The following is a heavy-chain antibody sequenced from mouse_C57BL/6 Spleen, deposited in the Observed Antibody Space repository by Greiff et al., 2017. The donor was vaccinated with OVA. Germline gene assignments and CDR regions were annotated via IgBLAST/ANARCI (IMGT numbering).Heavy chain of an antibody. CDR3: TTSCGYDGTFAY. D-gene: IGHD2-2*01. V-gene: IGHV14-4*01. Sequence: EVQLQQSGAELVRPGASVKLSCTASGFNIKDDYMHWVKQRPEQGLEWIGWIDPENGVTEYASKFQGKATITADTSSNTAYLQLSSLTSEATAVYYFTTSCGYDGTFAYWGQGTLVTVSA. CDR2: IDPENGVT. CDR1: GFNIKDDY. J-gene: IGHJ3*01.